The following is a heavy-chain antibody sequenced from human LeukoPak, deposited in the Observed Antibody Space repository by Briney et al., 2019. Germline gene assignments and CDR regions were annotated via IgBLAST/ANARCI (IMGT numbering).Heavy chain of an antibody. CDR1: GGSISSNKW. V-gene: IGHV4-4*02. CDR3: ARRGYYDNSDDNYHSFEY. J-gene: IGHJ4*02. CDR2: VVHSGST. D-gene: IGHD3-22*01. Sequence: SGTLSLTCAVSGGSISSNKWWSWLRQAPGKGLEWLGEVVHSGSTNYNPSLKSRVTISVDKSKNQFSLRLNSVTAADTAVYYCARRGYYDNSDDNYHSFEYWGQGTLVTVSS.